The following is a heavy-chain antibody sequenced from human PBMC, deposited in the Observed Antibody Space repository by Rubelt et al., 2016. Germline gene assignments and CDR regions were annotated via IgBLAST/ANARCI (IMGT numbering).Heavy chain of an antibody. CDR2: ISSNGGST. D-gene: IGHD3-10*01. V-gene: IGHV3-64D*06. Sequence: GKGLEYVSAISSNGGSTYYADSVKGRFTISRDNSKNTLYLQMSSLRAEDTAVYYCVKSTRGYGSGSYYNVNYYYYYGMDVWGQGTTVTVSS. J-gene: IGHJ6*02. CDR3: VKSTRGYGSGSYYNVNYYYYYGMDV.